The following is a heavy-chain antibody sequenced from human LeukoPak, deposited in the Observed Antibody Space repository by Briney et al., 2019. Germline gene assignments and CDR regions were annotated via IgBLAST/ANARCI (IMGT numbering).Heavy chain of an antibody. J-gene: IGHJ4*02. Sequence: SETLSLTCAVSGYSISSGYYWGWIRQPPGKGLEWIGSIYHSGSTYYNPSLKSRVTISVDTSKNQFSLKLSSVTAADTAVYYCARRVVPAARSIDYWGQGTLVTVSS. CDR1: GYSISSGYY. CDR2: IYHSGST. D-gene: IGHD2-2*01. V-gene: IGHV4-38-2*01. CDR3: ARRVVPAARSIDY.